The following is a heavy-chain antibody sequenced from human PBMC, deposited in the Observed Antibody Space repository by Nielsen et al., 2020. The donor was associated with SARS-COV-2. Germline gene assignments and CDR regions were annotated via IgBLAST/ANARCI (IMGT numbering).Heavy chain of an antibody. CDR2: ISSNGGST. D-gene: IGHD1-1*01. Sequence: GESLKISCAASGFTFSSYAMHWVRQAPGKGLEYVSAISSNGGSTYYANSVKGRFTISRDNSKNTLYLQMGSLRAEDMAVYYCARDGSGFDYWGQGTRVTVSS. J-gene: IGHJ4*02. CDR1: GFTFSSYA. V-gene: IGHV3-64*01. CDR3: ARDGSGFDY.